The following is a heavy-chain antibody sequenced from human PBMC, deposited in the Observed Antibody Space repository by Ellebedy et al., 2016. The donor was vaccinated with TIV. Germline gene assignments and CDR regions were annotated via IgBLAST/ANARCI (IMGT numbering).Heavy chain of an antibody. CDR1: GFSLSNIIMG. D-gene: IGHD2-21*02. J-gene: IGHJ4*02. V-gene: IGHV2-26*01. Sequence: SGPTLVKPKETLTLTCTVSGFSLSNIIMGVSWFRQPPGKALEWLAHIFPNGEESYRTSLKRRLTISKDTAKSQVVLTMSNMAPVDAATYYCTRTLRYCGGDCSFLFDFWGQGSLVTVSS. CDR2: IFPNGEE. CDR3: TRTLRYCGGDCSFLFDF.